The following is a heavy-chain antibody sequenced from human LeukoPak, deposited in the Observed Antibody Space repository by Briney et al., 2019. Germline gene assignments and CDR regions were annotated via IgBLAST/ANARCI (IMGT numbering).Heavy chain of an antibody. CDR2: TREDGGER. J-gene: IGHJ3*02. CDR1: GLSFSRYW. V-gene: IGHV3-7*01. Sequence: GGSLRLSCGASGLSFSRYWMTWVRQAPGKGLEWVANTREDGGERYYVDSVKGRFTISRDNAKNSLYLQMNSLRAEDTAVYYCARVARLGDAFDIWGQGTMVTVSS. CDR3: ARVARLGDAFDI. D-gene: IGHD2-21*01.